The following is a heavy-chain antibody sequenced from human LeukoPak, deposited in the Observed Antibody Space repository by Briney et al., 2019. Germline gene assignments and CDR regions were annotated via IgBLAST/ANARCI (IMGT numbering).Heavy chain of an antibody. V-gene: IGHV3-23*01. J-gene: IGHJ3*02. CDR3: ARPHSSGWYGAFDI. CDR1: GFTFSSYG. Sequence: GGSLRLSCAASGFTFSSYGMSWVRQAPGKGLEWVSAISGSGGSTYYADSVKGRFTISRDNAKNSLYLQMNSLRAEDTALYYCARPHSSGWYGAFDIWGQGTMVTVFS. D-gene: IGHD6-19*01. CDR2: ISGSGGST.